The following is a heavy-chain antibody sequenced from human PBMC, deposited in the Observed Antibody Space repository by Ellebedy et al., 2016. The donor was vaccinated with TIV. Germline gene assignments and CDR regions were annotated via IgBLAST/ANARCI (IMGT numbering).Heavy chain of an antibody. Sequence: ASVKVSCKVSGYTLTEVSMHWVRQAPGKGLEWMGGFDPEDGETIYAQKFQGRVTMTRDTSTSTVYMELSSLRSEDTAVYYCAREARRGVYDHADYWGQGTLVTVSS. CDR3: AREARRGVYDHADY. V-gene: IGHV1-24*01. D-gene: IGHD5/OR15-5a*01. J-gene: IGHJ4*02. CDR1: GYTLTEVS. CDR2: FDPEDGET.